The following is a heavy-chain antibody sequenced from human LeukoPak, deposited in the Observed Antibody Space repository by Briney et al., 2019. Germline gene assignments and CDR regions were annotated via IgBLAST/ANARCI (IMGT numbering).Heavy chain of an antibody. CDR2: VHHTGSA. J-gene: IGHJ6*02. CDR1: GISLSTYY. Sequence: SETLSLTCAVSGISLSTYYWSWVRQPPGKGLEWIGYVHHTGSADYNPSLKSRVTISLDMSKSQFSLKLTSATAADTAVYYCARDSWDYIAMDVWGPGTTVTVSS. CDR3: ARDSWDYIAMDV. D-gene: IGHD4/OR15-4a*01. V-gene: IGHV4-59*01.